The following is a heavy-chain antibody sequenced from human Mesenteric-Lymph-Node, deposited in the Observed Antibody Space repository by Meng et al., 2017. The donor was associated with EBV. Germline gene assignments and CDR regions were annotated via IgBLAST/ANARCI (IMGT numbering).Heavy chain of an antibody. CDR2: IFFRGST. Sequence: QAVGPRLGKHSGALSLSCTGSCDPVRSNDYYWNCVPQPPGKGLRWFWYIFFRGSTNYSPSLRSRVTISGDTSTNQVSLNLKSVTAADTAVYFCAGDLAVGAIAGNWFDPWSQGTLVTVSS. D-gene: IGHD3-10*01. CDR3: AGDLAVGAIAGNWFDP. J-gene: IGHJ5*02. V-gene: IGHV4-61*08. CDR1: CDPVRSNDYY.